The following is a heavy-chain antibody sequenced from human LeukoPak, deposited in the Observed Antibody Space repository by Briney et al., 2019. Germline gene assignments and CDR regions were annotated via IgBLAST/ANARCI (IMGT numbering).Heavy chain of an antibody. J-gene: IGHJ4*02. CDR3: ARVGTYNDLLTGLGAPGYFDY. CDR2: ISSSSSTI. D-gene: IGHD3-9*01. V-gene: IGHV3-48*01. CDR1: GFTFSSNS. Sequence: GGSLRLSCAASGFTFSSNSMNWVRQAPGKGLEWVSYISSSSSTIFYADSVKGRFIISRDNAKNSVYLQMNSLRAEDTAVYYCARVGTYNDLLTGLGAPGYFDYWGQGTLVTVSS.